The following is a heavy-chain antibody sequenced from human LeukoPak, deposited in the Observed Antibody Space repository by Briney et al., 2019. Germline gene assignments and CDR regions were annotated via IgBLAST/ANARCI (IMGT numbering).Heavy chain of an antibody. CDR3: ARGRWLRSFDY. CDR2: INHSGST. D-gene: IGHD5-12*01. Sequence: SETLSLTCAVYGGSSSGYYWSWIRQPPGKGLEWIGEINHSGSTNYNPSLKSRVTISVDTSKNQFSLKLSSVTAADTAVYYCARGRWLRSFDYWGQGTLVTVSS. CDR1: GGSSSGYY. J-gene: IGHJ4*02. V-gene: IGHV4-34*01.